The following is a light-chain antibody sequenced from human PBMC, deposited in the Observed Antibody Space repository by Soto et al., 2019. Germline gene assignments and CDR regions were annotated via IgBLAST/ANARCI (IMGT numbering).Light chain of an antibody. CDR2: GAS. J-gene: IGKJ2*01. V-gene: IGKV3-15*01. CDR3: HHYNDWPPKQYT. Sequence: EIVMTQSPVTLSVSPGERATLSCRASQSVSSNLAWYQQKLGQAPRLIIYGASSRATGIPARFSGSGSGTEFTLTVSSLQSEDFAVYYCHHYNDWPPKQYTFGQGTKLEIK. CDR1: QSVSSN.